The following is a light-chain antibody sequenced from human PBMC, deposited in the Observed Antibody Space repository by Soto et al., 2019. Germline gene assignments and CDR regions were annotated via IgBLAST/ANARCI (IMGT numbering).Light chain of an antibody. CDR3: QQRSSWHT. J-gene: IGKJ1*01. Sequence: EVVMTQSPATLSVSPGERATLCCRASQTVSSYLARYQHKPGQAPRRLIYDASNRATGIPARFSGSGSGTDFTLTISSLEPEDSAIYYCQQRSSWHTFGQGTKVDI. V-gene: IGKV3-11*01. CDR2: DAS. CDR1: QTVSSY.